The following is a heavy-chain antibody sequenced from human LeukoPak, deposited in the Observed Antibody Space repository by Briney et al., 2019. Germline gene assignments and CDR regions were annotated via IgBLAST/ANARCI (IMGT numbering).Heavy chain of an antibody. Sequence: PGGSLRLSCAASGFTFSSYWMHWVRQAPGKGLVWVSRINSDGGSTSYADSVKGRFTISRDNAKNTLYLQMNSLRAEDTAVYYCARGRYPDAFDIWGQGTMVAVSS. D-gene: IGHD2-2*02. CDR3: ARGRYPDAFDI. CDR2: INSDGGST. J-gene: IGHJ3*02. V-gene: IGHV3-74*01. CDR1: GFTFSSYW.